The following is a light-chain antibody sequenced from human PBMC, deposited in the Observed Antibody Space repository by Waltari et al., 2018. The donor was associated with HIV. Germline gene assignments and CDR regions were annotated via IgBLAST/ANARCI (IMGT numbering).Light chain of an antibody. CDR1: TSNIGSKF. CDR3: AAWDVSLSGWV. Sequence: SVLTQPPSTSGTPGPKVTISCSGSTSNIGSKFVYWYQQFPRTAPKLLIYRNNERPSGVPDRFSGSKSGISASLAITGLRSEDEADYYCAAWDVSLSGWVFGGGTKLTVL. CDR2: RNN. V-gene: IGLV1-47*01. J-gene: IGLJ3*02.